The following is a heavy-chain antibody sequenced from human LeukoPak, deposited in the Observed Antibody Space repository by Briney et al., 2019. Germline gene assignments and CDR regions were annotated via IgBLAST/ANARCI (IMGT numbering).Heavy chain of an antibody. Sequence: ASVKVSCKVSGYTLTELSMHWVRQAPGKGLEWMGGFDPEDGETICAQKFQGRVTMTEDTSTDTAYMELSSLRSEDTAVYYCATRRPPTSIVVVPAAIGWFDPWGQGTLVTVSS. CDR3: ATRRPPTSIVVVPAAIGWFDP. V-gene: IGHV1-24*01. J-gene: IGHJ5*02. CDR1: GYTLTELS. D-gene: IGHD2-2*02. CDR2: FDPEDGET.